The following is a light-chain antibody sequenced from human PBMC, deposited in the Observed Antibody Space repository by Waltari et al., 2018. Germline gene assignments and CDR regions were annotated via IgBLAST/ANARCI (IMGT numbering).Light chain of an antibody. CDR3: QSAHSNGSDVV. J-gene: IGLJ2*01. CDR2: TDS. V-gene: IGLV3-25*03. Sequence: SYELTQPPSVSVSPGQTARIPCSADALSQQFGYWYQKKSGRAPVLMIYTDSGRPSGIPERFSGSSSGTTVTLTISAVQPEDEADYYCQSAHSNGSDVVFGGGTKLTVL. CDR1: ALSQQF.